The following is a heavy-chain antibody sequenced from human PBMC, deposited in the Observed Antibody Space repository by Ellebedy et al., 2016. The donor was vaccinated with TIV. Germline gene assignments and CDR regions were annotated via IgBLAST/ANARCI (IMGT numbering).Heavy chain of an antibody. V-gene: IGHV4-34*01. Sequence: SETLSLTXAVYGGSFSGYFWSWIRQPPGKGLEWIGEINRSGSTNYSPSLKSRVTISVDTSKNQFSLKLSSVTAADSAVYYCVRSEGYAMDVWGQGTTVTVSS. CDR3: VRSEGYAMDV. J-gene: IGHJ6*02. CDR1: GGSFSGYF. CDR2: INRSGST.